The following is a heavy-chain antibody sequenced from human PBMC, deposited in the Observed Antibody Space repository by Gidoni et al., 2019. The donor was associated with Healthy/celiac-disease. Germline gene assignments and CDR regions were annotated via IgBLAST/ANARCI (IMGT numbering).Heavy chain of an antibody. V-gene: IGHV3-73*02. Sequence: EVQLVESGGGLVQPGGSLKLSCAASGLTFRAPAMHGVRQASGKGLEWVGRIGSKANSYATAYAASVKGRFTISRDDSKNTAYLQMNSLKTEDTAVYYCTRLGDYYDSSGYYSRFDYWGQGTLVTVSS. D-gene: IGHD3-22*01. CDR2: IGSKANSYAT. J-gene: IGHJ4*02. CDR3: TRLGDYYDSSGYYSRFDY. CDR1: GLTFRAPA.